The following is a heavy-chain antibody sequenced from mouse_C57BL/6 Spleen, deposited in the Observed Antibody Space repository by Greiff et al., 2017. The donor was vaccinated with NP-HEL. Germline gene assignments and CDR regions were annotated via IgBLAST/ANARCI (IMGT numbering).Heavy chain of an antibody. CDR2: IDPETGGT. J-gene: IGHJ1*03. Sequence: QVQLKESGAELVRPGASVTLSCKASGYTFTDYEMHWVKQTPVHGLEWIGAIDPETGGTAYTQKFKGKAILTADKSSSTAYMELRSLTSEDSAVYYCTRSIYYDSLGVWGTGTTVTVSS. D-gene: IGHD2-4*01. CDR3: TRSIYYDSLGV. CDR1: GYTFTDYE. V-gene: IGHV1-15*01.